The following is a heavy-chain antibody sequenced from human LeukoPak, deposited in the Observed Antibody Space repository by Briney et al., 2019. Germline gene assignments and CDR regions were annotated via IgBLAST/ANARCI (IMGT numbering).Heavy chain of an antibody. D-gene: IGHD2-2*01. V-gene: IGHV3-23*01. CDR1: GFAFSSYA. CDR3: ARDSDVGYCVTTSCQTRHYYHYYDLDV. J-gene: IGHJ6*02. Sequence: GGSLRLSCAASGFAFSSYAMSWVRQAPGKGLEWVSAISGSGGSTYYADSVKGRFTISRGNSKNTLYLEMNSLRAEDTAVYYCARDSDVGYCVTTSCQTRHYYHYYDLDVWGQGTTVTVSS. CDR2: ISGSGGST.